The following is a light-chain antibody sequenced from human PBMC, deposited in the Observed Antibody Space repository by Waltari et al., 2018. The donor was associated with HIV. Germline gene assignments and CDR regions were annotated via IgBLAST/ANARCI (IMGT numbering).Light chain of an antibody. CDR3: QQYDSLPFT. Sequence: DIQMTQSPSYLSASVGDRVTITCQASQDISKYLSWHQQKPGKAPRLLISDASNLQTGVPSRFSGSGSGTDFTFTISSLQPEDIATYFCQQYDSLPFTFGPGTKVDIK. V-gene: IGKV1-33*01. CDR2: DAS. J-gene: IGKJ3*01. CDR1: QDISKY.